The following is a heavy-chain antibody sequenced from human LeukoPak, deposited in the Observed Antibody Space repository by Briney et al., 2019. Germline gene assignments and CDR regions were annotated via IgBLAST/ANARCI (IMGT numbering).Heavy chain of an antibody. V-gene: IGHV1-69*13. CDR2: IIPIFGTA. CDR1: GGTFSSYA. J-gene: IGHJ4*02. CDR3: ALIAARHNQYYFDY. Sequence: SVKVSCKASGGTFSSYAISWVRQAPGQGLEWMGGIIPIFGTANYAQKFQGRVTTDTAYMELSSLRSEDTAVYYCALIAARHNQYYFDYWGQGTLVTVSS. D-gene: IGHD6-6*01.